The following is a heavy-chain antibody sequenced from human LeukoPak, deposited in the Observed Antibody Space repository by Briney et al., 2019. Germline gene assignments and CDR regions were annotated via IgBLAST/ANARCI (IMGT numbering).Heavy chain of an antibody. CDR1: GFTFSSYG. CDR2: INSDGSST. V-gene: IGHV3-74*01. Sequence: PGGSLRLSCAASGFTFSSYGMSWVRQAPGKGLVWVSRINSDGSSTSYADSVKGRFTISRDNAKNTLYLQMNSLRAEDTAVYYCARDSSGWLNWFDPWGQGTLVTVSS. CDR3: ARDSSGWLNWFDP. J-gene: IGHJ5*02. D-gene: IGHD6-19*01.